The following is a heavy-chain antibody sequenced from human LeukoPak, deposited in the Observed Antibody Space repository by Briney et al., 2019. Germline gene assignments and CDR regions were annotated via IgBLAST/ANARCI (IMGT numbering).Heavy chain of an antibody. CDR3: TRTRDCYNSPTVFDS. CDR1: GFTFTSYT. CDR2: IRSKANSYVT. V-gene: IGHV3-73*01. D-gene: IGHD5-24*01. J-gene: IGHJ4*02. Sequence: GGSLRLSCAASGFTFTSYTMTWVRQASGKGLEWVGRIRSKANSYVTAYAASVKGRFSISRDDSKNTAYLQMNSLKTEDTAVYYCTRTRDCYNSPTVFDSWGQGTLVTVSS.